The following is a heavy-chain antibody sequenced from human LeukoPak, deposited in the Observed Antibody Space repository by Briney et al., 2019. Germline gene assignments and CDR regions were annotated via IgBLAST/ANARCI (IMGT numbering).Heavy chain of an antibody. V-gene: IGHV4-61*02. J-gene: IGHJ4*02. CDR2: IYSSGST. CDR1: GGSLSSGSHY. CDR3: AMTVHLVELSFFYFDS. D-gene: IGHD3-16*02. Sequence: SQTLSLTCTVSGGSLSSGSHYWSWIRQPAGKGLEWIGRIYSSGSTNYNPSLKSLVTISVDTSKNQFSLKMSSVTAADTAVYYCAMTVHLVELSFFYFDSWGQGTLVTVSS.